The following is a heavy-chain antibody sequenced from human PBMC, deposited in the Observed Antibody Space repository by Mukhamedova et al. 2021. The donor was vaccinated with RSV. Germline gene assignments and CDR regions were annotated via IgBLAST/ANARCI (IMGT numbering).Heavy chain of an antibody. CDR3: VRALQSIYTF. CDR2: MNGDGSTI. J-gene: IGHJ4*02. V-gene: IGHV3-74*01. Sequence: VARMNGDGSTITYSDSVEGRFTISRDNAKNTVFLQMNSLRAEDTAVYFCVRALQSIYTFWDQGTLVTVSS. D-gene: IGHD6-6*01.